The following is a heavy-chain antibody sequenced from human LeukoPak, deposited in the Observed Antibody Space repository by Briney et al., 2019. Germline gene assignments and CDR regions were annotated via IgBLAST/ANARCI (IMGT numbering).Heavy chain of an antibody. V-gene: IGHV4-34*01. CDR2: INHSGST. CDR3: ARVKTVCYFDY. J-gene: IGHJ4*02. CDR1: GGSFSGYY. D-gene: IGHD4-17*01. Sequence: SETLSLTCAVSGGSFSGYYWSWIRQPPGKGLEWIGEINHSGSTNYNPSLKSRVTISVDTSKNQFSLKLSSVTAADTAVYYCARVKTVCYFDYWGQGTLVTVSS.